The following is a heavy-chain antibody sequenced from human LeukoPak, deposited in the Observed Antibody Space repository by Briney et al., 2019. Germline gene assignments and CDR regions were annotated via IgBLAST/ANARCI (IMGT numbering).Heavy chain of an antibody. Sequence: KPGGALRLSRAASGFTFNTHIMHWVRQAPGKGLGLVSSIGGSSTYILYADSLKGRFTISRDNAKNSLYLQVNSLRAEDTGVYYCARGGNSAWLDPPLPPDYWGQGTLVIVSS. V-gene: IGHV3-21*01. J-gene: IGHJ4*02. CDR1: GFTFNTHI. CDR2: IGGSSTYI. D-gene: IGHD6-19*01. CDR3: ARGGNSAWLDPPLPPDY.